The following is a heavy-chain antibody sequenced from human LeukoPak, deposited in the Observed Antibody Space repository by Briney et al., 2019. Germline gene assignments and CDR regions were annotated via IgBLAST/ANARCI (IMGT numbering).Heavy chain of an antibody. J-gene: IGHJ5*02. D-gene: IGHD3-10*01. CDR3: ANQRYGSGSYYKNWFDP. CDR2: ISSSSSTI. V-gene: IGHV3-48*01. Sequence: GSLILSCAASGFTFSSYSMNWVRQAPGRGLEWVSFISSSSSTIYYADSVKGRFTISRDNAKNSLYLQMNSLRAEDTAVYYCANQRYGSGSYYKNWFDPWGQGTLVTVSS. CDR1: GFTFSSYS.